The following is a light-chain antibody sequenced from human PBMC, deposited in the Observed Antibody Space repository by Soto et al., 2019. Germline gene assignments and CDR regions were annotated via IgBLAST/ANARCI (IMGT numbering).Light chain of an antibody. CDR3: AACDDSLSGLV. J-gene: IGLJ2*01. V-gene: IGLV1-47*01. CDR2: RNN. Sequence: QSVLTQPPSASGTPGQRVTISCSGSSSNIGSNYVYWYQQLPGTAPNLLIYRNNQRPSGVADRFSGSKSGTSASLAISGRREEDEADYYGAACDDSLSGLVFGGGTKVTVL. CDR1: SSNIGSNY.